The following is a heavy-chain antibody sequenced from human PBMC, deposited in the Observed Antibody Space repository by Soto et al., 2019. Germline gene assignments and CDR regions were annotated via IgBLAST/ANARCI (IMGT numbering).Heavy chain of an antibody. CDR1: GFTFSSYW. J-gene: IGHJ6*03. Sequence: EVQLVESGGGLVQPGGSLRLSCAASGFTFSSYWMHWVRQVPGKGLVWVSRLYIDGSRTSYADSVKGRFTISRDNAKNTLYLQMNSLRAEDTAEYYCARGAGGYYYMDVWGKGTTVTVSS. CDR3: ARGAGGYYYMDV. V-gene: IGHV3-74*01. D-gene: IGHD3-10*01. CDR2: LYIDGSRT.